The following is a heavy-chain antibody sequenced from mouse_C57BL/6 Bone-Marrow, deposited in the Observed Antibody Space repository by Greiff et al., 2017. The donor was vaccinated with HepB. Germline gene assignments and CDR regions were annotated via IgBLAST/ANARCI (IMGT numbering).Heavy chain of an antibody. D-gene: IGHD1-1*01. CDR2: INSDGGST. CDR1: EYEFPSHD. J-gene: IGHJ1*03. V-gene: IGHV5-2*01. Sequence: EVHLVESGGGLVQPGESLKLSCESNEYEFPSHDMSWVRKTPEKRLELVAAINSDGGSTYYPDTMERRFIISRDNTKKTLYLQMSSLRSEDTALYYCARLITTVVARNWYFDVWGTGTTVTVSS. CDR3: ARLITTVVARNWYFDV.